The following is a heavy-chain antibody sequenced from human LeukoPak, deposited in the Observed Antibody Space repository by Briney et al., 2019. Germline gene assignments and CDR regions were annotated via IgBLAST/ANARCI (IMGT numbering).Heavy chain of an antibody. V-gene: IGHV4-59*08. CDR3: ARQRFLEWYFDY. D-gene: IGHD3-3*01. CDR2: IFYSGST. J-gene: IGHJ4*02. Sequence: SETLSLTCTVSGGSISGFYWSWIRQPPGKELQWFGSIFYSGSTNYNPSLKSRVTISVDTSKNQFSLKLSSVTAADTAVYYCARQRFLEWYFDYWGQGTLVTVSS. CDR1: GGSISGFY.